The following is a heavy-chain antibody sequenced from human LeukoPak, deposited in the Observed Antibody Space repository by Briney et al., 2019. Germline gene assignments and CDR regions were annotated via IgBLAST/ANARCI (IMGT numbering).Heavy chain of an antibody. V-gene: IGHV4-34*01. CDR1: GGSFSGYY. D-gene: IGHD5-18*01. CDR3: ARGPRGYSYGYGRRSSYFDY. Sequence: SETLSLTCAVYGGSFSGYYWSWIRQPRGKGLEWIGGINHSGSTNYNPSLKSRVTISVDTSKNQFSLKLSSVTAADTAVYYCARGPRGYSYGYGRRSSYFDYWGQGTLVTVSS. CDR2: INHSGST. J-gene: IGHJ4*02.